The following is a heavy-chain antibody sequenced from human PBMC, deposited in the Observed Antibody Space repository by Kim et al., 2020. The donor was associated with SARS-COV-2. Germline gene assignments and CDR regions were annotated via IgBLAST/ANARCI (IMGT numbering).Heavy chain of an antibody. V-gene: IGHV3-33*01. Sequence: GGSLRLSCAASGFTFSSYGMHWVRQAPGKGLEWVAVIWYDGSNKYYADSVKGRFTISRDNSKNTLYLQMNSLRAEDTAVYYCARSAGIAAAGTNLPAGYWGQGTLVTVSS. D-gene: IGHD6-13*01. J-gene: IGHJ4*02. CDR3: ARSAGIAAAGTNLPAGY. CDR1: GFTFSSYG. CDR2: IWYDGSNK.